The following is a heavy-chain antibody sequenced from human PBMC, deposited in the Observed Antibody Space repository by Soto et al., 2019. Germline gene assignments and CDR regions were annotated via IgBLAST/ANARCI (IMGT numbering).Heavy chain of an antibody. V-gene: IGHV4-59*01. CDR2: IYYSGST. Sequence: SETLSLTCTVSGGSISSYYWSWIRQPPGKGLEWIGYIYYSGSTNYNPSLKSRVTISVDTSKNQFSLKLSSVTAADTAVYYCARSPRAPNYYGSGSYYGGFDYWGQGTLVTVSS. CDR1: GGSISSYY. CDR3: ARSPRAPNYYGSGSYYGGFDY. D-gene: IGHD3-10*01. J-gene: IGHJ4*02.